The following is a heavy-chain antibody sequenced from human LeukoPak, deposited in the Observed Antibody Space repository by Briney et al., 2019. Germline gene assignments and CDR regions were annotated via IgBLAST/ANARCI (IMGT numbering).Heavy chain of an antibody. CDR1: GFTFDDYG. J-gene: IGHJ6*03. D-gene: IGHD2-2*01. Sequence: PGGSLRLSCAASGFTFDDYGMSWVRQAPGKGLEWVSGINWNGGSTGYADSVKGRFTISRDSAKNSLYLQMNSLRAEDTALYHCAREGLGVVVVPAAKGYYYMDVWGKGTTVTVSS. V-gene: IGHV3-20*01. CDR2: INWNGGST. CDR3: AREGLGVVVVPAAKGYYYMDV.